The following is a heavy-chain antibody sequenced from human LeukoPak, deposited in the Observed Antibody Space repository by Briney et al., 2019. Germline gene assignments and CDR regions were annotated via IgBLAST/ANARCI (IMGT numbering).Heavy chain of an antibody. V-gene: IGHV4-39*05. CDR2: CGTP. CDR1: DDSISTNNYY. D-gene: IGHD5-24*01. Sequence: SETPTLTCTVSDDSISTNNYYWSWIRQPPGKGLEWVGTCGTPYYSPSLNSRVSISVDTSKNQFSLMLKSVTATDTAVYYCTRGGDVYRLGNFWGQGTLVTVSS. CDR3: TRGGDVYRLGNF. J-gene: IGHJ4*02.